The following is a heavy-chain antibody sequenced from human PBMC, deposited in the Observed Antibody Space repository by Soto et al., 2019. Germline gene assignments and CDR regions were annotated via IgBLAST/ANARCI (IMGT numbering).Heavy chain of an antibody. D-gene: IGHD1-26*01. CDR2: ISSSGNTI. J-gene: IGHJ4*02. Sequence: GGSLRLSCAASGFTFSDYYMSWIRQAPGKGLEWVSYISSSGNTIYYADYVRGRFTISRDNAKNTLYLQMNSLRAEDTAVYYCAKEDVGGYYYSGLWGRGTLVTVSS. CDR1: GFTFSDYY. V-gene: IGHV3-11*01. CDR3: AKEDVGGYYYSGL.